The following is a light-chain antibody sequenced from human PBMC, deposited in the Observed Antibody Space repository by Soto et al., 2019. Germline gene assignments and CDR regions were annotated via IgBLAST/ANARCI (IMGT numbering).Light chain of an antibody. Sequence: IEMTQSPSTLSASIGDRVTITCRASESVRSWLAWFQQKPGKAPKFLIYKASSLASGVPSRFSGSGLATDFTLTINTLQPEDFAVYFCQQTYMVPYTLGQGTKVDIK. V-gene: IGKV1-5*03. CDR1: ESVRSW. J-gene: IGKJ2*01. CDR3: QQTYMVPYT. CDR2: KAS.